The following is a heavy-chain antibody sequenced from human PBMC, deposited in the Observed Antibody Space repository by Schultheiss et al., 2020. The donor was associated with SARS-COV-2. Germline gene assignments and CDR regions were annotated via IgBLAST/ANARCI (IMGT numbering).Heavy chain of an antibody. Sequence: GESLKISCAASGFTFSSYWMHWVRQAPGKGLVWVSRINSDGSSTSYADSVKGRFTISRDNAKNTLYLQMNSLRAEDTAVYYCARDVRGGPDSDWGQGTLVTVSS. CDR3: ARDVRGGPDSD. V-gene: IGHV3-74*01. CDR1: GFTFSSYW. CDR2: INSDGSST. J-gene: IGHJ4*02. D-gene: IGHD3-10*01.